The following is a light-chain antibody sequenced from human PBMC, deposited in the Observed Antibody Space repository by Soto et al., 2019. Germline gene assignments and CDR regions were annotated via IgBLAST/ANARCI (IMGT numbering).Light chain of an antibody. J-gene: IGKJ5*01. V-gene: IGKV3-20*01. CDR1: QSVSSRY. CDR2: GAS. CDR3: QQYGSSAPVT. Sequence: EIVLTQSPGTLSLSPGKRATLSCRASQSVSSRYLAWYQQKPGQAPRLLIYGASGRATGIPDRFSGSGSGTDFNLTISRLEPEDFAVYYCQQYGSSAPVTFGQGTRLEIK.